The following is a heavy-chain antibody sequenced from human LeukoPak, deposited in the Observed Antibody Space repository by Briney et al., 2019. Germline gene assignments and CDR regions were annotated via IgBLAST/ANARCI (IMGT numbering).Heavy chain of an antibody. CDR1: GGSFSGYY. CDR3: ARAPGAALD. J-gene: IGHJ4*02. Sequence: MPSETLPLTCAVYGGSFSGYYWSWIRQPPGKGLEWIGEINHRGSTNYNPSLKSRVTVSLDTSKNQFSLKLSSVTAADTAVYYCARAPGAALDWGQGTLVTVSS. CDR2: INHRGST. D-gene: IGHD2-15*01. V-gene: IGHV4-34*01.